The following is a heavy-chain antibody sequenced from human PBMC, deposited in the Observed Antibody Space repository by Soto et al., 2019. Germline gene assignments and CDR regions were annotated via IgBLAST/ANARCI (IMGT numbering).Heavy chain of an antibody. CDR1: GGSISNYF. Sequence: LPCTVSGGSISNYFCNWIRQPAGKGLEWIGRIDNSGSTNYNPSLKSRITMSADTSRNQFSLKLNSVTAADTAVYYCARGGQDFWSGPFDYWGQGALVTVSS. CDR2: IDNSGST. V-gene: IGHV4-4*07. J-gene: IGHJ4*02. D-gene: IGHD3-3*01. CDR3: ARGGQDFWSGPFDY.